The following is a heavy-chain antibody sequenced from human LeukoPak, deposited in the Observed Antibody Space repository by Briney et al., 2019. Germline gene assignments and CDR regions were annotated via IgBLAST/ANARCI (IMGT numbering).Heavy chain of an antibody. V-gene: IGHV3-33*01. Sequence: GGSLRLSCAASGFTFSSYGMHWVRQAPAKGLDWVAVIRNDGSNKYYADSVKGRFTIYRDNSNNTLYLQMNSLRAEDTAVYYCARVLGSSSWSNPFDYWGQGTLVTASS. J-gene: IGHJ4*02. D-gene: IGHD6-13*01. CDR2: IRNDGSNK. CDR1: GFTFSSYG. CDR3: ARVLGSSSWSNPFDY.